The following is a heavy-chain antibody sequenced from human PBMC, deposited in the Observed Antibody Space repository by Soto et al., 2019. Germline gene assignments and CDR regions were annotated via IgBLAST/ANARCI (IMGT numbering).Heavy chain of an antibody. J-gene: IGHJ5*02. Sequence: QVQLVQSGTEVKKPGASVKVSCKTSGYTFINFGIGWVRQAPGQGLEWMGWISPFNGHTHYAQKFQGRVSLTTDTSTSTAFLELRSLTYDDTAVYYCAREPPRATAGLNYFDPWGQVTLVTVSS. D-gene: IGHD6-13*01. CDR1: GYTFINFG. V-gene: IGHV1-18*01. CDR3: AREPPRATAGLNYFDP. CDR2: ISPFNGHT.